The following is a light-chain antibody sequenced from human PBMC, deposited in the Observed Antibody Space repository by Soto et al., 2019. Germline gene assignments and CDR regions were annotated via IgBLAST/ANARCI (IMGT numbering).Light chain of an antibody. V-gene: IGLV1-51*02. CDR1: STNIGNNY. CDR2: ENN. Sequence: QSVLTQPPSVSAAPGPKVTISCSGSSTNIGNNYVSWYQQLPGTAPKLLIYENNKRPSGIPDRFSGSKSGTSATLGITGLQTGDEADYSGGTGDSSLSVYVSGTVTNVPDL. J-gene: IGLJ1*01. CDR3: GTGDSSLSVYV.